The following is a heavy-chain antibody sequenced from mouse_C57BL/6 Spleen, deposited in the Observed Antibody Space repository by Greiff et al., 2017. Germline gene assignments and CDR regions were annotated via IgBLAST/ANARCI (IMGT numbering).Heavy chain of an antibody. CDR3: ARRRNYYGSSDD. Sequence: QVQLQQPGAELVRPGTSVKLSCKASGYTFTSYWMHWVKQRPGQGLEWIGVIDPSDSYTNYNQKFKGKATLTVDTSSSTAYMQLSSLTSEDSAVYYCARRRNYYGSSDDWGQGTTLTVSS. D-gene: IGHD1-1*01. J-gene: IGHJ2*01. CDR2: IDPSDSYT. CDR1: GYTFTSYW. V-gene: IGHV1-59*01.